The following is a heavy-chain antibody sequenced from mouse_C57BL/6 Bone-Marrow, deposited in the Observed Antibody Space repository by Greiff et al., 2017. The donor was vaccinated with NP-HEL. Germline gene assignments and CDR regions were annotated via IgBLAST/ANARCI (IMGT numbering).Heavy chain of an antibody. D-gene: IGHD2-5*01. CDR2: IWGVGWT. Sequence: VKLMESGPGLVAPSQSLSISCTVSGFSLTSYCVRWVRQPPGKGLEWLGVIWGVGWTTYHSALISSLGIRKDNSNRHVFLNLNRLQTDDTATYYWSKKGTLWDSNYLDDYAMDDWGQGTAVTVSS. CDR1: GFSLTSYC. V-gene: IGHV2-3*01. CDR3: SKKGTLWDSNYLDDYAMDD. J-gene: IGHJ4*01.